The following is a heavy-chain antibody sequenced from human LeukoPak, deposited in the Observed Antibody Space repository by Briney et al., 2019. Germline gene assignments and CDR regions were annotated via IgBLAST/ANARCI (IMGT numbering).Heavy chain of an antibody. Sequence: PGGSLRLSCAASGSPFTVYPTHWVRQAPGKGLEWVSVSSSDETYKFYADSVRGRFTISRDNSKNRLYLQMSDLRAEDTAVYYCTRPDYDSSGSTFDYWGQGTLVTVSS. CDR3: TRPDYDSSGSTFDY. J-gene: IGHJ4*02. V-gene: IGHV3-30-3*01. CDR1: GSPFTVYP. CDR2: SSSDETYK. D-gene: IGHD3-22*01.